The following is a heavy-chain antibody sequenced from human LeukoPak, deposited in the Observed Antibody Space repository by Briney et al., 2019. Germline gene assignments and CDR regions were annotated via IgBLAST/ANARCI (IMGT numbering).Heavy chain of an antibody. J-gene: IGHJ5*02. Sequence: SETLSLTCGVSGGSISSPNHDWAWIRQPPGQGLEWTGCIYYSGTTYYNLSLKSRVTLSVATSQNQFSLKLSSVTAADTAIYFCARSLGANTWVGNWFDPWGQGTLVTVSP. D-gene: IGHD3-10*01. V-gene: IGHV4-39*01. CDR1: GGSISSPNHD. CDR3: ARSLGANTWVGNWFDP. CDR2: IYYSGTT.